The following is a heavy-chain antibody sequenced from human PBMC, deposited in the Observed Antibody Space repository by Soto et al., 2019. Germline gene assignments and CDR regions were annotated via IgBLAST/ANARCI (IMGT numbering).Heavy chain of an antibody. CDR2: IYATGTT. Sequence: SETLSLTCTVSGASISGFYWSWIRKSAGKGLEWIGRIYATGTTDYNPSLKSRVMMSVDTSKKQFSLKLRSVTAADTAIYYCVRDGTKTLRDWFDPWGQGISVTVSS. CDR1: GASISGFY. V-gene: IGHV4-4*07. D-gene: IGHD1-1*01. J-gene: IGHJ5*02. CDR3: VRDGTKTLRDWFDP.